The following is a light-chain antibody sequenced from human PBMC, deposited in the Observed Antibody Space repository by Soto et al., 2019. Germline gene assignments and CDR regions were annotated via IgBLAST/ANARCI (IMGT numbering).Light chain of an antibody. Sequence: IQLTQSPSSLSASVGDRVTITCRASQGISSYLAWYQLKPGKAPKLLIYAASTLQSGVPSRFSGSGSGTDFTLTISSLQPEDFATYYGQQLDSYPLTFGGGTKVEIK. CDR1: QGISSY. CDR3: QQLDSYPLT. CDR2: AAS. V-gene: IGKV1-9*01. J-gene: IGKJ4*01.